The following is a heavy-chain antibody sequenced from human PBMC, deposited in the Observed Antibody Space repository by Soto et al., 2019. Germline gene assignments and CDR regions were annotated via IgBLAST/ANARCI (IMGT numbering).Heavy chain of an antibody. CDR2: IYYSGST. D-gene: IGHD5-18*01. CDR1: GGSISSGGYY. Sequence: QVQLQESGPGLVKPSQTLSLTCTVSGGSISSGGYYWSWIRQHPGKGLEWIGYIYYSGSTYYNPSLNSRVTISLDTSKNQFSLKLSSVTAADTAVYYCARSGYSYGPNPLLYWGQGTLVTVSS. J-gene: IGHJ4*02. CDR3: ARSGYSYGPNPLLY. V-gene: IGHV4-31*03.